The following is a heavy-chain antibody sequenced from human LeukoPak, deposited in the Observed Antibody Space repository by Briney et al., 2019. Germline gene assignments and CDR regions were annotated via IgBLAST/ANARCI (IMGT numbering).Heavy chain of an antibody. Sequence: NPGGSLRLSCAASAFTFSDYYMGWIRQAPGKGLEWISYISSYSGSTIYYADSVKGRFTISRDNSKNTLYLQMNSLRAEDTAVYYCAKDSWYYYMDVWGKGTTVTISS. V-gene: IGHV3-11*01. J-gene: IGHJ6*03. CDR3: AKDSWYYYMDV. CDR2: ISSYSGSTI. CDR1: AFTFSDYY.